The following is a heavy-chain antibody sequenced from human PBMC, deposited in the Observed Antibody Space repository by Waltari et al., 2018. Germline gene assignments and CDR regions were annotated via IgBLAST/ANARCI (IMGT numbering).Heavy chain of an antibody. CDR3: ARAPSLRGWFDP. J-gene: IGHJ5*02. Sequence: QVQLQESGPGLVKPSETLSLTCTVSGGSISSYYWSWIRQPPGKGLELIGYIYYSGSTNYNPSLKSRVTISVDTSKNQFSLKLSSVTAADTAVYYCARAPSLRGWFDPWGQGTLVTVSS. V-gene: IGHV4-59*01. CDR2: IYYSGST. CDR1: GGSISSYY.